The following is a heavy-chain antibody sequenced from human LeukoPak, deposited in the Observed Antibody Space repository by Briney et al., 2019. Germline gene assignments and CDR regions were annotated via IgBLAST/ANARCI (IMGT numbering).Heavy chain of an antibody. CDR1: GFTFSSYA. V-gene: IGHV3-23*01. CDR3: AKDQGHQLLYTTAFDY. Sequence: GGSLRLSCAASGFTFSSYAMSWVRQAPGKGLEWVSAISGSGGSTYYADSVKGRFTISRDNSKNTLYLQMNSLRAEDTAVYYCAKDQGHQLLYTTAFDYWGQGTLVTVSS. D-gene: IGHD2-2*02. J-gene: IGHJ4*02. CDR2: ISGSGGST.